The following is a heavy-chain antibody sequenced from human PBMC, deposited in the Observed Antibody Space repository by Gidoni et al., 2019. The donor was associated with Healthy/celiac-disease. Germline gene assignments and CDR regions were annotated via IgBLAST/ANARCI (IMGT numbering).Heavy chain of an antibody. CDR1: GFTFSSYA. D-gene: IGHD2-2*01. J-gene: IGHJ4*02. CDR3: ASSRCSSTSCLIDY. Sequence: EVQLVESGGGLVQPGGSLRLSCAASGFTFSSYAMSWVRQAPGKGVEWVSAISGSGGSTYYADSVKGRFTISRDNSKNTLYLQMNSLRAEDTAVYYCASSRCSSTSCLIDYWGQGTLVTVSS. CDR2: ISGSGGST. V-gene: IGHV3-23*04.